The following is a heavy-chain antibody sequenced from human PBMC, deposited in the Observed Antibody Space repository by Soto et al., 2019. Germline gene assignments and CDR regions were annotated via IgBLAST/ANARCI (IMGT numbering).Heavy chain of an antibody. CDR3: ARRSPRITMARGDV. D-gene: IGHD3-10*01. CDR2: INHSGST. V-gene: IGHV4-34*01. J-gene: IGHJ6*02. Sequence: PSETLSLTCAVYGGSFSGYYWSWIRQPPGKGLEWIGEINHSGSTNYNPSLKSRVTISVDTSKNQFSLKLSSVTAADTAVYYCARRSPRITMARGDVWGQGTTVTVSS. CDR1: GGSFSGYY.